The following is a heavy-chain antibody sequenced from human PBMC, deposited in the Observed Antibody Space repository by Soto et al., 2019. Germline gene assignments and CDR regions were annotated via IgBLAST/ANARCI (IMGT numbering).Heavy chain of an antibody. J-gene: IGHJ6*02. CDR1: GFSFDDYA. CDR2: ISWNSGTI. D-gene: IGHD6-13*01. Sequence: EVQLVESGGGLVQPGRSLRLSCAASGFSFDDYAMHWVRQAPGKGLDWVSGISWNSGTIYYADSLKGRFTISRDNAKNSLYLQMNSLRAEDTAFYYCAKDMRGGSSSSRYFYGMDVWGQGTTVTVAS. V-gene: IGHV3-9*01. CDR3: AKDMRGGSSSSRYFYGMDV.